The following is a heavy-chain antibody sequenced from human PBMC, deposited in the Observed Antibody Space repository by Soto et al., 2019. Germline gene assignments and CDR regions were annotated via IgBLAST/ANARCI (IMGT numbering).Heavy chain of an antibody. V-gene: IGHV1-24*01. Sequence: QVQLVQSGAEVKKPGASVKVSCKVSGYTLTELSMHWVRQAPGKGLEWMGGFDPEDGETIYAQKFQGRVTMTEDTSTDTAYMELSSLRSEDTAVYYCATEGERGPTVTTPPNTRNYGMDVWGQGTTVTVSS. J-gene: IGHJ6*02. CDR1: GYTLTELS. CDR3: ATEGERGPTVTTPPNTRNYGMDV. CDR2: FDPEDGET. D-gene: IGHD4-17*01.